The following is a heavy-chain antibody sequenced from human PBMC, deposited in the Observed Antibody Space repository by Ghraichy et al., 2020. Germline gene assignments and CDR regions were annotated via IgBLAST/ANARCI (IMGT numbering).Heavy chain of an antibody. J-gene: IGHJ4*02. CDR1: GFSFTDYW. D-gene: IGHD1-14*01. V-gene: IGHV3-74*01. Sequence: GGSLRLSCAASGFSFTDYWMHWVRQTPGRGLEWVSHLNIDGTTVNYADSVKGRFTIYRDNAKNTMYLQMISLTVEDTAVYYVVRSYKDGLRHFDYWGQGTRVTVSS. CDR3: VRSYKDGLRHFDY. CDR2: LNIDGTTV.